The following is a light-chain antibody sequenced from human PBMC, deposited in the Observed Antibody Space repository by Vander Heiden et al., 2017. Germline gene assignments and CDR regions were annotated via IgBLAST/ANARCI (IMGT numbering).Light chain of an antibody. CDR3: SSYSSSSTPVV. V-gene: IGLV2-14*01. CDR1: ITDVGGYNY. J-gene: IGLJ2*01. Sequence: QSALTQPASVSGSPGQSLTISCTGTITDVGGYNYVSWYQQHPGKAPKVMIYGVSNRPSGVSIRFSGSRSGNTASLTISGLQAEDEADYYCSSYSSSSTPVVFGGGTKVTVL. CDR2: GVS.